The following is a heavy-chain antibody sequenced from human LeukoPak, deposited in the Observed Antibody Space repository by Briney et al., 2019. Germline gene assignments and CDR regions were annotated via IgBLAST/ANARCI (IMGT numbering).Heavy chain of an antibody. CDR2: IYYSGST. V-gene: IGHV4-59*01. D-gene: IGHD3-9*01. J-gene: IGHJ4*02. CDR3: ARAYYDILTGYPYFDY. CDR1: GGSISSYY. Sequence: SETLSLTCTVSGGSISSYYWSWIPQPPGKGLEWIGYIYYSGSTNYNPSLKSRVTISVDTSKNQFSLKLSSVTAADTAVYYCARAYYDILTGYPYFDYWGQGTLVTVSS.